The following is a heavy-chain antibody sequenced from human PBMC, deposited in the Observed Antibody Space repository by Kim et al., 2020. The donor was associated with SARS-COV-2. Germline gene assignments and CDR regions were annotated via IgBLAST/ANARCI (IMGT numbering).Heavy chain of an antibody. CDR3: VRGGPWGSGDDF. J-gene: IGHJ4*02. V-gene: IGHV3-53*01. D-gene: IGHD7-27*01. CDR1: GFTVTSDA. CDR2: IYGVDST. Sequence: GGSLRLSCAASGFTVTSDAMSWVRQAAGKGLEWVSVIYGVDSTYYADSVKGRFSISRDNSRNTLYLQMNSLRVEDTAVYYCVRGGPWGSGDDFWGQGTL.